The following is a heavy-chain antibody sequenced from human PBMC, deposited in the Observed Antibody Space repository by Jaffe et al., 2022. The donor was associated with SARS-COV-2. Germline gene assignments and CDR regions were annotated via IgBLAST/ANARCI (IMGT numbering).Heavy chain of an antibody. CDR1: GFTFSSYS. CDR3: ARERYNWNGGGAGMDV. Sequence: EVQLVESGGGLVKPGGSLRLSCAASGFTFSSYSMNWVRQAPGKGLEWVSSISSSSSYIYYADSVKGRFTISRDNAKNSLYLQMNSLRAEDTAVYYCARERYNWNGGGAGMDVWGQGTTVTVSS. J-gene: IGHJ6*02. D-gene: IGHD1-20*01. V-gene: IGHV3-21*01. CDR2: ISSSSSYI.